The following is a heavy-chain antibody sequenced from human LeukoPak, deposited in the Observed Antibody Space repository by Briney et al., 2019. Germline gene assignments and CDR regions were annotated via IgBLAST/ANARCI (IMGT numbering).Heavy chain of an antibody. D-gene: IGHD2-21*02. J-gene: IGHJ4*02. V-gene: IGHV1-2*06. CDR2: INPNSGDT. Sequence: ASVKVSCKASGYTFTGYYVHWVRQAPGQGLEWMGRINPNSGDTNYAQKFQGRVTMARDTSISTAYMELSRLRSDDTAVYYCARDYCGGDCFPDYWGQGTLVTVSS. CDR1: GYTFTGYY. CDR3: ARDYCGGDCFPDY.